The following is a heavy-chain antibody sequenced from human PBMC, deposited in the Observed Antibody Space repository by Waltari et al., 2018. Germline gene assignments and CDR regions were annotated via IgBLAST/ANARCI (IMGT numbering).Heavy chain of an antibody. J-gene: IGHJ4*02. Sequence: QVQLVQSGAEVKKPGSSVKVSCNASGGTFSSYAISWVRQAPGQGLEWMGGITPSFGTATYAKEFQGRVAITADESTITADMGLRSLRSEDKAVYYCARNSGSYSDYFDYWGQGTLVTVSS. D-gene: IGHD1-26*01. CDR2: ITPSFGTA. CDR3: ARNSGSYSDYFDY. CDR1: GGTFSSYA. V-gene: IGHV1-69*12.